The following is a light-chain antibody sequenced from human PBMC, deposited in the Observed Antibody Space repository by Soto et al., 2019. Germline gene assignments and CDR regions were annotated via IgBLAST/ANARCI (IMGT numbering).Light chain of an antibody. J-gene: IGLJ2*01. Sequence: QSALTQPASVSGSPGQSITISCTGTSSDVGSYDLVSWFQHHPGEAPKLMIYEGTKRPSGVPNRFSGSKSGNTASLTISGLQTEDEADYYCCSYSGSDTMIFGGGTKLTVL. V-gene: IGLV2-23*01. CDR2: EGT. CDR1: SSDVGSYDL. CDR3: CSYSGSDTMI.